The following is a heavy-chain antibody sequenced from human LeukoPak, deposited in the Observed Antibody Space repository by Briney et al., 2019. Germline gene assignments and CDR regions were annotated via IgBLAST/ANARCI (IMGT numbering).Heavy chain of an antibody. J-gene: IGHJ5*02. CDR1: GFTFSSYV. CDR2: ISYDGSNE. V-gene: IGHV3-30*04. D-gene: IGHD5-18*01. CDR3: ARDGINRELWSWFDP. Sequence: RRSLRLSCAASGFTFSSYVMHWVRQAPGKGLEWVALISYDGSNEYYADSVKGRFTISRDNSKNTLYLQMSSLRPEDTAVYYCARDGINRELWSWFDPWGQGTLVTVSS.